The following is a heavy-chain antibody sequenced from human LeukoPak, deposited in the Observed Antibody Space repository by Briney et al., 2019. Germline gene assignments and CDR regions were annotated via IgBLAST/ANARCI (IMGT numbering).Heavy chain of an antibody. Sequence: WASVKVSCKASGYTFTGYYMHWVRQAPGQGLEWMGWINPNSGGTNYAQKFQGRVTMTRDTSISTAYMELSRLRSDDTAVYYCARVAGYCTNGVCSTDYWGQGTLVTVSS. V-gene: IGHV1-2*02. CDR1: GYTFTGYY. CDR3: ARVAGYCTNGVCSTDY. CDR2: INPNSGGT. J-gene: IGHJ4*02. D-gene: IGHD2-8*01.